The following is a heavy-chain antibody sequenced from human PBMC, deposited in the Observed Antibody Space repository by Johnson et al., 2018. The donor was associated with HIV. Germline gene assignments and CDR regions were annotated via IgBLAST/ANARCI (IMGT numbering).Heavy chain of an antibody. V-gene: IGHV3-11*04. J-gene: IGHJ3*02. CDR2: ISWNSGSI. Sequence: QVQLVESGGGLVKHGGSLRLSCAASGFTFSDYYMSWIRQAPGKGLEWVSGISWNSGSIGYADSVKGRFTISRDNAKNSLYLQMNSLRVEDTAVYYCAKAVGGYAFDIWCQGTMVTVSS. CDR1: GFTFSDYY. CDR3: AKAVGGYAFDI. D-gene: IGHD1-26*01.